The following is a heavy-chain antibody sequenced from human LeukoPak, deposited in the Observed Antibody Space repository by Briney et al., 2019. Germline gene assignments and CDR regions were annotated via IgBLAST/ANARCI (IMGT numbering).Heavy chain of an antibody. CDR2: IYYSGST. D-gene: IGHD3-22*01. V-gene: IGHV4-59*01. CDR1: GGSFSGYY. CDR3: ARDNADDSSGYPKY. J-gene: IGHJ4*02. Sequence: SETLSLTCAVYGGSFSGYYWSWIRQPPGKGLEWIGYIYYSGSTNYNPSLKSRVTISVDTSKNQFSLKLSSVTAADTAVYYCARDNADDSSGYPKYWGQGTLVTVSS.